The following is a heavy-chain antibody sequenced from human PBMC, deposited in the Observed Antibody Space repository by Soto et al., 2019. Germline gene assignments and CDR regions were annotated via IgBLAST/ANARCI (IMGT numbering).Heavy chain of an antibody. CDR1: GGTLSSYA. D-gene: IGHD6-6*01. J-gene: IGHJ6*02. Sequence: VKVSCKASGGTLSSYAISWVRQAPGQGLEWMGGIIPIFGTANYAQKFQGRVTITADESTSTAYMELSSLRSEDTAVYYCARAVYSSSDYYYYYVMDVWGQGTTVTVSS. CDR2: IIPIFGTA. CDR3: ARAVYSSSDYYYYYVMDV. V-gene: IGHV1-69*01.